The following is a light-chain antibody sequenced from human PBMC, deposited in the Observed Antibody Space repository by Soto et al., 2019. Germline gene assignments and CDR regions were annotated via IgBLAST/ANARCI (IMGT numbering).Light chain of an antibody. CDR3: QVWDSGTDHPV. CDR1: NIGIKA. J-gene: IGLJ3*02. Sequence: SYELTQPPSLSVAPGQTARMTCGGNNIGIKAVHWCQQRPGQAPVLVVHDDGDRPSGIPDRFSGSNSGNTATLTINRVEAGDEADYYCQVWDSGTDHPVFGGGTKLTVL. V-gene: IGLV3-21*02. CDR2: DDG.